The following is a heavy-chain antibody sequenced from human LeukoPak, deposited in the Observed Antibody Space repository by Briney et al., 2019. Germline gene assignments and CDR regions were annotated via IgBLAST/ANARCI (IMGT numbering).Heavy chain of an antibody. J-gene: IGHJ3*02. V-gene: IGHV1-2*02. CDR1: GYTFTGYY. CDR2: INPNSGGT. CDR3: ARGELYCSSTSCYTSSAFDI. Sequence: ASVKVSCKASGYTFTGYYMHWVRQAPGQGLEWMGWINPNSGGTNYAQKFQGRVTMTRDTSISTAYMELSRLRSDDTAVYYCARGELYCSSTSCYTSSAFDIWGQGTMVTVSS. D-gene: IGHD2-2*02.